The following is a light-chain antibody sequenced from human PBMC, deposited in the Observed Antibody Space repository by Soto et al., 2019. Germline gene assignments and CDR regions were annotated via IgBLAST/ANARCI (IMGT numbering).Light chain of an antibody. V-gene: IGLV2-14*01. J-gene: IGLJ1*01. CDR3: SSYTSSSTLYV. CDR1: SSDVGGYNY. CDR2: EVS. Sequence: QSVLIQPASVSGSPGQSITISCTGTSSDVGGYNYVSWYQQHPGKAPKLMIYEVSNRPSGVSNRFPGSKSGNTASLTISGLQAEDEADYYCSSYTSSSTLYVFGTGTKVTVL.